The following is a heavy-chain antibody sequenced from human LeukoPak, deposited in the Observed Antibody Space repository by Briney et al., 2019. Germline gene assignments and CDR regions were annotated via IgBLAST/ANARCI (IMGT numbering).Heavy chain of an antibody. CDR2: INPNSGGT. D-gene: IGHD3-10*01. V-gene: IGHV1-2*02. J-gene: IGHJ4*02. Sequence: GASVKVSCKASGYTFTGYYMHWVRQAPGQGLEWMGWINPNSGGTNYAQKFQGRVTMTRDTSISTAYMELSSLRSEDTAVYYCARGLSRYRTWFGELFQKARDYWGQGTLVTVSS. CDR3: ARGLSRYRTWFGELFQKARDY. CDR1: GYTFTGYY.